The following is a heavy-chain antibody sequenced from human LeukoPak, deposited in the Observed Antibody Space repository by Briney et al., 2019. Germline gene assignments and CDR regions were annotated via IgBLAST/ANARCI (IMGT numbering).Heavy chain of an antibody. D-gene: IGHD5-24*01. J-gene: IGHJ4*02. Sequence: GGSLRLSCAASGFTFSSYAMSWVRQAPGKGLEWVSGISGTGGSIYYADSVKGRFTISRDNSKNTLYLQMNSTRAEETAVYYCAKAAVITGGLYYFDYWGQGTLVTVSS. V-gene: IGHV3-23*01. CDR1: GFTFSSYA. CDR3: AKAAVITGGLYYFDY. CDR2: ISGTGGSI.